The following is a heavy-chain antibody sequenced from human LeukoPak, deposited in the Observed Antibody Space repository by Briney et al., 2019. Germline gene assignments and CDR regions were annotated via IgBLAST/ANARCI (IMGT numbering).Heavy chain of an antibody. CDR3: ARGRKVPANWFDP. Sequence: SETLSLTCAASGGSFSSYYWSWIRQPPGKGLEWIGEINHSGSTNYNPSLKSRVTISVDTSKNQFSLKPSSVTAADTAVYYCARGRKVPANWFDPWGQGTLVTVSS. CDR2: INHSGST. CDR1: GGSFSSYY. D-gene: IGHD2-2*01. V-gene: IGHV4-34*01. J-gene: IGHJ5*02.